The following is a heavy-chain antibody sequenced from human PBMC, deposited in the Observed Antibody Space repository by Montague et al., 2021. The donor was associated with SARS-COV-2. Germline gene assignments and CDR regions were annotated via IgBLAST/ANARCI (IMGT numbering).Heavy chain of an antibody. CDR1: GGSISSSNW. CDR2: IHHSGST. V-gene: IGHV4-4*02. D-gene: IGHD2-2*01. J-gene: IGHJ5*02. CDR3: ALPTAGARFDP. Sequence: SETLSLTCAVSGGSISSSNWGRSGRQPPGNGVEWICDIHHSGSTNYNPSLKSRVTISLDKSKNHFSLKLSSVTAADTGVYYCALPTAGARFDPWGQGTLVTVSS.